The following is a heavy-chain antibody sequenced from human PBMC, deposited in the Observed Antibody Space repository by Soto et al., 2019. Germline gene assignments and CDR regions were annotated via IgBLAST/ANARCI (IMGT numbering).Heavy chain of an antibody. V-gene: IGHV3-30-3*01. CDR1: GFLFNTYA. D-gene: IGHD3-3*01. CDR2: ISYDGANK. Sequence: LRLSCAASGFLFNTYAMHWVRQAPGKGLEWVAVISYDGANKYYADSVKCRFTISRDNSKNTLYLQISSLTTEDTAVYYCARPGFGYDVLSVQYFYYYHTMDVWGQGTTVTVSS. CDR3: ARPGFGYDVLSVQYFYYYHTMDV. J-gene: IGHJ6*02.